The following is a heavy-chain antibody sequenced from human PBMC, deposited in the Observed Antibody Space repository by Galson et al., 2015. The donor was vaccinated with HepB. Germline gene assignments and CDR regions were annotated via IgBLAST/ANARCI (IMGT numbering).Heavy chain of an antibody. CDR1: GYTFTTYW. J-gene: IGHJ4*01. CDR2: IYPGNSDI. D-gene: IGHD6-19*01. CDR3: ARLAAAGHSSGGPDY. V-gene: IGHV5-51*01. Sequence: QSGAEVKKPGESLKISCEASGYTFTTYWIGWVRQMPGKGLEWMGIIYPGNSDIRYTPSFQGQVTIAADKSITTAYLQWASLKAADTAMYYCARLAAAGHSSGGPDYWGHGTQVT.